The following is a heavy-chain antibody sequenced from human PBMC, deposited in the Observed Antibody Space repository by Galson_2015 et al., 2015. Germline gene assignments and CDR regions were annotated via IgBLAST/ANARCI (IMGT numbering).Heavy chain of an antibody. D-gene: IGHD4-23*01. J-gene: IGHJ4*02. CDR3: TILAGDHGSNVHDY. CDR1: GFTFSDSA. V-gene: IGHV3-73*01. Sequence: SLRLSCAASGFTFSDSAMHWVRQASGKGLEWVGRIRSKTNNYATAYAASVKGRFTISRDDSKNTAYLQMNSLKTEDTAVYYCTILAGDHGSNVHDYWGQGTLVTVSS. CDR2: IRSKTNNYAT.